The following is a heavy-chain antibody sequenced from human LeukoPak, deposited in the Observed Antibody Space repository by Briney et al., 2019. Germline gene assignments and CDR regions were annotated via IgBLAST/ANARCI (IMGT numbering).Heavy chain of an antibody. CDR2: ISYDGSNK. D-gene: IGHD3-10*01. CDR3: ARDHITMVRGGGLFDY. J-gene: IGHJ4*02. Sequence: PGGSLRLSCAASGFTFSNFGMHWVRQAPGKGLEWVAVISYDGSNKYYVDSVKGRFTISRDNSKNTLYLQMNSLRAEDTAVYYCARDHITMVRGGGLFDYWGQGTLVTVSS. V-gene: IGHV3-30*19. CDR1: GFTFSNFG.